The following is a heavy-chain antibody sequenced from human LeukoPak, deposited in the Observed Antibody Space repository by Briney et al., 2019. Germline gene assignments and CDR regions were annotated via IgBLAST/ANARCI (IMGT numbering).Heavy chain of an antibody. Sequence: PGGSLRLSCAASGFTFSSYAMTWVRQAPGKGLEWVSAISGSGGSTYHADSVKGRFTISRDNSKNMLYLQMNSLRAEDTAVYYCAKGLWGYDFWSGYYDYWGQGTLVTVSS. V-gene: IGHV3-23*01. CDR2: ISGSGGST. CDR3: AKGLWGYDFWSGYYDY. CDR1: GFTFSSYA. J-gene: IGHJ4*02. D-gene: IGHD3-3*01.